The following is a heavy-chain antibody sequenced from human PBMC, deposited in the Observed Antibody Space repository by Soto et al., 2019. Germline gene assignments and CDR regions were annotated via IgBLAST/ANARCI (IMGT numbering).Heavy chain of an antibody. Sequence: GGSLRLSCAASGFTFSSYAMSWVRQAPGKGLEWVSAISGSGGSTYYADSVKGRFTISRDNSKNTLYLQMNSLRAEDTAVYYCANYDSSGYYPIDYWGQGTLVTVSS. CDR3: ANYDSSGYYPIDY. J-gene: IGHJ4*02. CDR2: ISGSGGST. D-gene: IGHD3-22*01. V-gene: IGHV3-23*01. CDR1: GFTFSSYA.